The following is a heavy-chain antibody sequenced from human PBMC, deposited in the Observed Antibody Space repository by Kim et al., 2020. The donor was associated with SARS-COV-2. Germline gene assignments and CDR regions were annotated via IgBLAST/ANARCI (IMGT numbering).Heavy chain of an antibody. D-gene: IGHD3-10*01. Sequence: ASVKVSCKASGYTFTRYYIHWVRQAPGQGLEWMGMINPSGGSTSYAQKFQGRVTMTSDTSTSTVYMELSSLRSEDTAVYYCARDYHQGYYNSNWDIWGQGTLVTVSS. CDR1: GYTFTRYY. J-gene: IGHJ4*02. V-gene: IGHV1-46*03. CDR2: INPSGGST. CDR3: ARDYHQGYYNSNWDI.